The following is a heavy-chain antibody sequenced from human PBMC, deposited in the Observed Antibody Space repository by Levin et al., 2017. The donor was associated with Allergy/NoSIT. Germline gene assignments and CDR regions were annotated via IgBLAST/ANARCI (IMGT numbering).Heavy chain of an antibody. D-gene: IGHD6-19*01. J-gene: IGHJ4*02. CDR2: INHSGST. V-gene: IGHV4-34*01. CDR1: GGSFSGYY. CDR3: ARVAIAVAGDFDY. Sequence: SQTLSLTCAVYGGSFSGYYWSWIRQPPGKGLEWIGEINHSGSTNYNPSLKSRVTISVDTSKNQFSLKLSSVTAADTAVYYCARVAIAVAGDFDYWGQGTLVTVSS.